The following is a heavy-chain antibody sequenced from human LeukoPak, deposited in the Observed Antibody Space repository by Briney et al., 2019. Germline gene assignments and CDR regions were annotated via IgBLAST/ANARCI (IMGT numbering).Heavy chain of an antibody. CDR2: INPSGGCT. CDR3: ARELPPTGIVVVNSPDAFDI. J-gene: IGHJ3*02. D-gene: IGHD3-22*01. Sequence: ASVKVSCKASGYTFTSYCMHWVRQAPGQGLEWMGIINPSGGCTSYAQKFQGRVTMTRDTSTSTVYMELSSLRSEDTAVYYCARELPPTGIVVVNSPDAFDIWGQGTMVTVSS. CDR1: GYTFTSYC. V-gene: IGHV1-46*01.